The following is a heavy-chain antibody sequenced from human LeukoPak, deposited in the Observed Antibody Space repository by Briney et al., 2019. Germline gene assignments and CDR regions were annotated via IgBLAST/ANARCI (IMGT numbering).Heavy chain of an antibody. CDR3: AKDSSRQLYCSSTSCYPYTY. CDR2: ISGSGGST. D-gene: IGHD2-2*01. V-gene: IGHV3-23*01. Sequence: GGSLRLSRAASGFTFSSYAMSWVRQAPGKGLEWVSAISGSGGSTYYADSVKGRFTISRDNSKNTLYLQMNSLRAEDTAVYYCAKDSSRQLYCSSTSCYPYTYWGQGTLVTVSS. J-gene: IGHJ4*02. CDR1: GFTFSSYA.